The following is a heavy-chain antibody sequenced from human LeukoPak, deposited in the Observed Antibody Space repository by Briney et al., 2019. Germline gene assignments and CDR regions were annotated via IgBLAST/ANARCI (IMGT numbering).Heavy chain of an antibody. CDR1: GGSTSSYY. V-gene: IGHV4-59*06. Sequence: SETLSLTCTVSGGSTSSYYWSWIRQPPGKGLEWIGYIYYSGSTYYNPSLKSRVTISVDTSKNQFSLKLSSVTAADTAVYYCARSPGNAFDIWGQGTMVTVSS. CDR3: ARSPGNAFDI. J-gene: IGHJ3*02. CDR2: IYYSGST.